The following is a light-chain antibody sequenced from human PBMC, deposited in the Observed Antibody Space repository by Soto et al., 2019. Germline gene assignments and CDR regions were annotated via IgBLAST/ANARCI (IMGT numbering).Light chain of an antibody. V-gene: IGLV2-14*03. CDR2: DVS. CDR1: SSDVGAYKF. J-gene: IGLJ2*01. CDR3: SSWTRSRTVV. Sequence: QSVLTQPASVSGSPGQSITISCTGTSSDVGAYKFVTWYQQHPGKVPKLMIYDVSNRPSGVSNRFSGSKSGNTASLTISGLQAEDEADYYCSSWTRSRTVVFGGGTQLTVL.